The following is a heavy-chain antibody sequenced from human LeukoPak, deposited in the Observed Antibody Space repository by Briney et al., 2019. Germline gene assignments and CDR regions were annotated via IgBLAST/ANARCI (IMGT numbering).Heavy chain of an antibody. V-gene: IGHV3-64*04. CDR3: ASEVGYKSLGY. D-gene: IGHD3-16*01. CDR2: ISSNGGST. J-gene: IGHJ4*02. Sequence: PGGSLRLSCSASGFTFSSYAMHWVRQAPGKGLEYVSAISSNGGSTYYADSVKGRFTISRDNSKDSLYLQMNSLRTEDTGLYHCASEVGYKSLGYLGQGTLVTVSS. CDR1: GFTFSSYA.